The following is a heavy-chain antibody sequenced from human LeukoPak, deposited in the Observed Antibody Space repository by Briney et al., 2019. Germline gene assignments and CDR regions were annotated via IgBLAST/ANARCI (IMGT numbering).Heavy chain of an antibody. V-gene: IGHV1-2*02. CDR3: IVGGSSYYYGMDV. CDR1: GYTFTDYY. CDR2: ISGNNGDT. Sequence: ASVKVSCKGSGYTFTDYYYHWVRQAPGQRLEWLGWISGNNGDTDFAQEFQGRVTLTRDTSVSTAYMELSRLRSDDTAVYYCIVGGSSYYYGMDVWGQGTTVTVSS. J-gene: IGHJ6*02. D-gene: IGHD1-26*01.